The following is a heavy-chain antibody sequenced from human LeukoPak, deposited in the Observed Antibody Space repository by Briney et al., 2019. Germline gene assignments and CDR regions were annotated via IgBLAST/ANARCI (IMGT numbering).Heavy chain of an antibody. CDR2: TCYRSKWYN. CDR1: GDSVSSNSAA. CDR3: ARSNYYDSSGPDPREFDY. V-gene: IGHV6-1*01. J-gene: IGHJ4*02. D-gene: IGHD3-22*01. Sequence: SQTLSLTCAISGDSVSSNSAAWNWIRQSPSRGLEWLGRTCYRSKWYNDYAVSVKSRITINPDTSKNQFSLQLNSVTPEDTAVYYCARSNYYDSSGPDPREFDYWGQGTLVTVSS.